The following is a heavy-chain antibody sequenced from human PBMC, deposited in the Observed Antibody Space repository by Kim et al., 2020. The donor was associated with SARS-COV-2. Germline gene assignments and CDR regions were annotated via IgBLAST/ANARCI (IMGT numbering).Heavy chain of an antibody. J-gene: IGHJ2*01. Sequence: GGSLRLSCAASGFTFSSYGMHWVHQAPGKGLEWVAVISYDGSNKYYADSVKGRFTISRDNSKNTLYLQMNSLRAEDTAVYYCANTGPYYSGSSGSDLFDLWGRGTLVTVSS. CDR2: ISYDGSNK. CDR3: ANTGPYYSGSSGSDLFDL. D-gene: IGHD3-22*01. CDR1: GFTFSSYG. V-gene: IGHV3-30*18.